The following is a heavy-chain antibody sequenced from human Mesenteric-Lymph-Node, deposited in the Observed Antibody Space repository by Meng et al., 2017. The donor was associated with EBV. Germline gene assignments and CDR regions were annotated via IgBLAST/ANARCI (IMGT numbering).Heavy chain of an antibody. D-gene: IGHD1-1*01. CDR1: GGSVTSGSYD. CDR2: IHYSGST. CDR3: ARGRRGVQYFDF. Sequence: QVQLQGAGPGLVKPSGPLSLTCTAFGGSVTSGSYDWNWIRQPPGKRLEWIGYIHYSGSTNYNPSLKSQITISVDTSKNQLSLRVSHVTAADTAVYYCARGRRGVQYFDFWGQGALVTVSS. V-gene: IGHV4-61*01. J-gene: IGHJ4*02.